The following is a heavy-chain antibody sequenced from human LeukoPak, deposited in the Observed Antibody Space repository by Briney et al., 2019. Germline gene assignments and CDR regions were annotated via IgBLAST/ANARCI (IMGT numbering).Heavy chain of an antibody. D-gene: IGHD6-13*01. Sequence: GGSLRLSYAASGFTFSSYWMSWVRQAPGKGLEWVANIKQDGSEKYYVDSVKGRFTIPRDNAKNSLYLQMNSLRAEDTAVYYCARGGTSSSWYGGWYYYYGMDVWGQGTTVTVSS. J-gene: IGHJ6*02. V-gene: IGHV3-7*01. CDR1: GFTFSSYW. CDR3: ARGGTSSSWYGGWYYYYGMDV. CDR2: IKQDGSEK.